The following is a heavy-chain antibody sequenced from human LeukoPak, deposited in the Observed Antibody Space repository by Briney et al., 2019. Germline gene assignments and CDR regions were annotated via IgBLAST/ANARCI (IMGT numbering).Heavy chain of an antibody. D-gene: IGHD4-17*01. J-gene: IGHJ4*02. Sequence: GGSLRLSCAASGFTFSNAWMSRVRQAPGKGLEWVGRIKSKTDGGTTDYAAPVKGRFTISRDDSKNTLYLQMNSLKTEDTAVYYCTTGESGSGQIAYGDYGAYFDYWGQGTLVTVSS. CDR2: IKSKTDGGTT. CDR1: GFTFSNAW. V-gene: IGHV3-15*01. CDR3: TTGESGSGQIAYGDYGAYFDY.